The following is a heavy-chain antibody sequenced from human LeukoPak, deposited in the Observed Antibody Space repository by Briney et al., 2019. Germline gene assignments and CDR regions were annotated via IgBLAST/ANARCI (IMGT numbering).Heavy chain of an antibody. CDR2: ISYDGSNK. D-gene: IGHD2/OR15-2a*01. CDR3: ARLLSDGY. J-gene: IGHJ4*02. Sequence: TGGSLRLSCAASGFTFSSYAMHWVRQAPGKGLEWVAVISYDGSNKYYADSVKGRFTISRDNSKNTLYLQMNSLRAEDTAVYYCARLLSDGYWGQGTLVTVSS. CDR1: GFTFSSYA. V-gene: IGHV3-30-3*01.